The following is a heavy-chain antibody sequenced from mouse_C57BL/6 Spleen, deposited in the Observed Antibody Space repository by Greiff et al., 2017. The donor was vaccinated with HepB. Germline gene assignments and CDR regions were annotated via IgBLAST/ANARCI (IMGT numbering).Heavy chain of an antibody. Sequence: EVKVEESGGGLVKPGGSLKLSCAASGFTFCDYGMHWVRQAPEKGLEWVAYISSGSSTIYYADTVKGRFTISRDNAKNTLFLQMTSLRSEDTAMYYCARSHYWYFDVWGTGTTVTVSS. V-gene: IGHV5-17*01. CDR2: ISSGSSTI. J-gene: IGHJ1*03. CDR3: ARSHYWYFDV. CDR1: GFTFCDYG.